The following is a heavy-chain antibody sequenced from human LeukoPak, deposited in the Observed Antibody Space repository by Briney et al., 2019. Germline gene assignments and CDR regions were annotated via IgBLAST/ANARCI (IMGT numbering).Heavy chain of an antibody. D-gene: IGHD3-10*01. CDR3: AAGLLWFGDPQNDS. J-gene: IGHJ5*01. CDR1: GYTFTSYD. V-gene: IGHV1-8*01. Sequence: ASVKVSCKASGYTFTSYDINWVRQATGQGLEWMGWMNPNSGNTGYAQKFQGRVTMTRNTSISTAYMELSSLRSEDTAVYYCAAGLLWFGDPQNDSWGQGTLVTVSS. CDR2: MNPNSGNT.